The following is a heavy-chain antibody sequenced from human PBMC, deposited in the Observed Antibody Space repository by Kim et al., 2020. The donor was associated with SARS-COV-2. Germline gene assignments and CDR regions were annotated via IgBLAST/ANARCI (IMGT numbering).Heavy chain of an antibody. CDR2: ISSSSSYI. CDR1: GFTFSSYS. V-gene: IGHV3-21*01. J-gene: IGHJ6*02. Sequence: GGSLRLSCAASGFTFSSYSMNWVRQAPGKGLEWVSSISSSSSYIYYADSVKGRFTISRDNAKNSLYLQMNSLRAEDTAVYYCARDSKYCSSTSCYRYYYGMDVWGQGTTVTVSS. CDR3: ARDSKYCSSTSCYRYYYGMDV. D-gene: IGHD2-2*01.